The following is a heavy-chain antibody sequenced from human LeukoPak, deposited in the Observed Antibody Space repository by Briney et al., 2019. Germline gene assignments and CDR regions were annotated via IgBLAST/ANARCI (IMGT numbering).Heavy chain of an antibody. D-gene: IGHD3-16*01. CDR2: ISSSSSTI. CDR3: ARDLGYF. CDR1: GFTFSSYS. J-gene: IGHJ4*02. Sequence: GGSLRLSCAASGFTFSSYSMNWVRQAPAKGLDWVSYISSSSSTIYYAVYVKGRFTIARDNAKNSLYLQMNSLRAEDTAVYDCARDLGYFWGQGTVVIVSS. V-gene: IGHV3-48*01.